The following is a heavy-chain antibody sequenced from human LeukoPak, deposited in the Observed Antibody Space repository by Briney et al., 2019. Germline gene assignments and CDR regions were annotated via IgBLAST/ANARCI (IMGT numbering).Heavy chain of an antibody. CDR1: YGSISDISYY. D-gene: IGHD3-9*01. CDR3: ASAYYDILGGHFDY. CDR2: IYYSGRT. J-gene: IGHJ4*02. V-gene: IGHV4-39*07. Sequence: PSETLSLTCTVSYGSISDISYYWGWIRQPPGKGLESIGSIYYSGRTYYNSSLKSRVTISVDTSKNQFSLKVTSVTAADTAVYYCASAYYDILGGHFDYWGQGTLVTVSS.